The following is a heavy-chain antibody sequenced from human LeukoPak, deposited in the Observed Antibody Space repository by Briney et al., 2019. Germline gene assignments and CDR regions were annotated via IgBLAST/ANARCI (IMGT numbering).Heavy chain of an antibody. CDR3: ARDNTWAFDI. Sequence: GGSLRLSCAASGFTFSSYSMNWVRQAPGKGLEWVSYISSSSTIYYADSVKGRFTISRGNAKNSLYLQMNSLRAEDTAVYYCARDNTWAFDIWGQGTMVTVSS. CDR1: GFTFSSYS. CDR2: ISSSSTI. V-gene: IGHV3-48*01. J-gene: IGHJ3*02.